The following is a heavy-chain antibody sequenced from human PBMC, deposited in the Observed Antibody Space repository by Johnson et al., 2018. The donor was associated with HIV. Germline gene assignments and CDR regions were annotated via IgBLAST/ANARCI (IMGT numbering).Heavy chain of an antibody. J-gene: IGHJ3*02. V-gene: IGHV3-23*04. D-gene: IGHD1-26*01. CDR3: AREVGNAGTFDI. CDR1: GFTFIDYA. CDR2: ISGSGGST. Sequence: VQLVESGGGVVQPGGSLRLSCVASGFTFIDYAMIWVRQAPGKGLEWVSAISGSGGSTYYADSVKGRFTISRANSKNTLYLQMNSLRAEDTAGYYCAREVGNAGTFDIWGQGTMDTVSS.